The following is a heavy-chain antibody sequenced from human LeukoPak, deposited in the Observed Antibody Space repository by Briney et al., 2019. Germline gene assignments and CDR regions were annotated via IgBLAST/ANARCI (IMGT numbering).Heavy chain of an antibody. D-gene: IGHD6-13*01. CDR2: ISGDGGST. V-gene: IGHV3-43*02. CDR3: VKVAGYSSSWPYFQH. Sequence: GGSLRLSCAASGFTFDDYAMHWVRQAPGKGLEWVSLISGDGGSTYYADSVKGRFTISRDNSKNSVYLQMNSLRTEDTALYYCVKVAGYSSSWPYFQHWGQGTLVTVSS. J-gene: IGHJ1*01. CDR1: GFTFDDYA.